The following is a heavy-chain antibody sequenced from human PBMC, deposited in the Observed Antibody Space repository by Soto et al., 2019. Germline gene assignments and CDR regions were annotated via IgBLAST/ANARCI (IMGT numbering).Heavy chain of an antibody. CDR2: IYYSGST. CDR1: GGSISSYY. Sequence: SETLSLTCTVSGGSISSYYWSWIRQPPGKGLEWIGYIYYSGSTNYNPSLKSRVTISVDTSKNQFSLKLSSVTAADTAVYYCARVYGSGRYYYYGMDVWGQGTTVTVSS. V-gene: IGHV4-59*01. D-gene: IGHD3-10*01. J-gene: IGHJ6*02. CDR3: ARVYGSGRYYYYGMDV.